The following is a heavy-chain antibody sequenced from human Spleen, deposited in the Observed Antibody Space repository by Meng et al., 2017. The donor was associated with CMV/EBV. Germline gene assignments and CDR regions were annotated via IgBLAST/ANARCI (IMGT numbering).Heavy chain of an antibody. D-gene: IGHD3-3*01. J-gene: IGHJ4*02. V-gene: IGHV3-30*02. Sequence: ELSFTCSANGMRKGREAPGKGLEWVEFIRYDGSDKYYADSVKGRSTISRDNSKSRLYLQMNSLRPEDTAVYFCAKEVRYLEWLPDYWGQGTLVTVSS. CDR2: IRYDGSDK. CDR1: SFTCSANG. CDR3: AKEVRYLEWLPDY.